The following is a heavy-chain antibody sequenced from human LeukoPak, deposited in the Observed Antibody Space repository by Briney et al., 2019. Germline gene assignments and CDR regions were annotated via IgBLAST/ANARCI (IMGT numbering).Heavy chain of an antibody. V-gene: IGHV3-23*01. CDR3: AKGGPLPISYSYYMDV. CDR1: GFTFSSYA. J-gene: IGHJ6*03. Sequence: QPGGSLRLSCAASGFTFSSYAMTWVRQAPGKGLEWVSAISGSGGFTSYADSVRGRFTISRDSSKNTLYLQMNSLRAEDTAVYYCAKGGPLPISYSYYMDVWGKGTPLTVSS. D-gene: IGHD3-3*02. CDR2: ISGSGGFT.